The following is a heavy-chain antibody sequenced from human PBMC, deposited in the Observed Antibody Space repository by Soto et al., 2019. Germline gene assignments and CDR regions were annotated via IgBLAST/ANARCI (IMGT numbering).Heavy chain of an antibody. J-gene: IGHJ4*02. Sequence: QVQLVESGGGVVQPGRSLRLSCAASGFTFSSYGMHWVRQAPGKGLEWVAVIWYDGSNKYYADSVKGRFTISRDNSKNTLYLQMNSLRAEDTAVYYCARGPTSYGSGSYPIDYWSQGTLVTVSS. CDR3: ARGPTSYGSGSYPIDY. CDR1: GFTFSSYG. V-gene: IGHV3-33*01. D-gene: IGHD3-10*01. CDR2: IWYDGSNK.